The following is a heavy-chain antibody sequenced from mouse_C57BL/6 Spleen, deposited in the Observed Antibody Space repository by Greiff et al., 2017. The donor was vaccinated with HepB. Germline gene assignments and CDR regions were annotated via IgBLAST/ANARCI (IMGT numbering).Heavy chain of an antibody. CDR2: INPGSGGT. Sequence: VQLQQSGAELVRPGTSVKVSCKASGYAFTNYLIEWVKQRPGQGLEWIGVINPGSGGTNYNEKFKGKATLTADKSSSTAYMQLSSLTSEDSAVYFCARLVGGYFDYWGQGTTLTVSS. J-gene: IGHJ2*01. D-gene: IGHD1-1*02. CDR1: GYAFTNYL. V-gene: IGHV1-54*01. CDR3: ARLVGGYFDY.